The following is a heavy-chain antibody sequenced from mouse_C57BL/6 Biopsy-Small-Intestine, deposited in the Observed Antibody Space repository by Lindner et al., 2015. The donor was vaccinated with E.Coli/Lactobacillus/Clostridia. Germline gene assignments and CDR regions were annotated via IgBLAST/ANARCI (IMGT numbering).Heavy chain of an antibody. CDR3: ARDSSSWYYYYYGMDV. V-gene: IGHV1-81*01. Sequence: SVKVSCKASGYTFTSYGISWVRRAPGQGLEWMGWISAYNGNTNYAQKLQGRVTMTTDTSTSTAYMELRSLRSDDTAVYYCARDSSSWYYYYYGMDVWGQGTTVTVSS. CDR2: ISAYNGNT. J-gene: IGHJ1*01. CDR1: GYTFTSYG. D-gene: IGHD1-1*01.